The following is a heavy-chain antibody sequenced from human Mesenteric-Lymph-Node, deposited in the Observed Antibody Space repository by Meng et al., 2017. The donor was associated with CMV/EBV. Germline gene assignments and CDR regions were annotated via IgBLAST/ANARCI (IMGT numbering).Heavy chain of an antibody. V-gene: IGHV3-48*04. CDR1: GVTFSSDS. J-gene: IGHJ6*02. CDR3: ARVDWRYMDV. D-gene: IGHD1-1*01. CDR2: ISSSSSTI. Sequence: LSLTCAASGVTFSSDSINWVRPAPGKGLEWVSYISSSSSTIYYADSVKGRFTISRDNAKNSQYLQMNSLRAEDTAVYYCARVDWRYMDVWGQGTTVTVSS.